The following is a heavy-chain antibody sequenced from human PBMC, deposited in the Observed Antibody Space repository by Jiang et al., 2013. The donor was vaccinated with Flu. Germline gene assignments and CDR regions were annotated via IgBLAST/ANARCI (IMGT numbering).Heavy chain of an antibody. CDR2: IYWNDDK. CDR3: ARIRRGSYYEKWFDP. CDR1: GISLTTSGLG. J-gene: IGHJ5*02. D-gene: IGHD1-26*01. Sequence: KPTQTLTLTRTFSGISLTTSGLGVGWIRQPPGKALEWLALIYWNDDKYYSPSLKTRLTISKDTSKNQVVLTMTNVDPVDTATYYCARIRRGSYYEKWFDPWGQGTLVTVSS. V-gene: IGHV2-70*01.